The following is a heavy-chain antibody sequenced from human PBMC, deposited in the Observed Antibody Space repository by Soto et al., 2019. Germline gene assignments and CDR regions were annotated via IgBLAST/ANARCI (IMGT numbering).Heavy chain of an antibody. CDR1: GFTFSSYA. CDR3: AKIYCSSTSCYMGYFQH. CDR2: ISGSGGST. V-gene: IGHV3-23*01. D-gene: IGHD2-2*02. J-gene: IGHJ1*01. Sequence: EVQLLESGGGLVQPGGSVRLSCAASGFTFSSYAMSWVRQAPGKGLEWVSAISGSGGSTYYADSVKGRFTISRDNSKNTLYLQMNSLRAEDTAVYYCAKIYCSSTSCYMGYFQHWGQGTLVTVSS.